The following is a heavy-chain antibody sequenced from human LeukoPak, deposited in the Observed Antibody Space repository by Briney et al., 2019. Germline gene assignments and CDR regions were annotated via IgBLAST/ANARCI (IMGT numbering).Heavy chain of an antibody. CDR2: IRQDGSEK. D-gene: IGHD2-21*02. CDR3: ATDRKVGTWDPRFDY. CDR1: GFTFSSYW. V-gene: IGHV3-7*01. Sequence: PGGSLRLSCAASGFTFSSYWMMWLRQAPGKGLEGVANIRQDGSEKNYVDSVKGRFTISRDNAKISLYLQMNSLRAEDTAVYYCATDRKVGTWDPRFDYWGQGTLVTVSS. J-gene: IGHJ4*02.